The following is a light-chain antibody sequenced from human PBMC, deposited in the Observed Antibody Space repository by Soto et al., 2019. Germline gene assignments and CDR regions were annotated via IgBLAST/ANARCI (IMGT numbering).Light chain of an antibody. J-gene: IGKJ4*02. CDR3: QQRSNWPPSLT. CDR2: DGS. V-gene: IGKV3-11*01. CDR1: QSVSSY. Sequence: EIVLTQSPATLSLSPGERATLSCRASQSVSSYLAWYQQKPGQAPRLLIYDGSNRATGITARLSCSGSGTDFTLTISSLQPEDFAVYYRQQRSNWPPSLTFGGGTKVEIK.